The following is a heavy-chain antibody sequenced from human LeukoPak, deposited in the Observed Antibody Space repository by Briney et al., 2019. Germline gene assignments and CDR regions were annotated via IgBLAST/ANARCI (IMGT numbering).Heavy chain of an antibody. V-gene: IGHV1-69*02. CDR3: ARWELRDFNDALDI. J-gene: IGHJ3*02. Sequence: GSSVKVSCKASGGTFSSYTTSWVRQAPGQGLEWMGRIIPILGIANYAQKFQGRVTITADKSTSTAYMELSSLRSEDTAVYYCARWELRDFNDALDIWGQGTMVTVSS. CDR2: IIPILGIA. CDR1: GGTFSSYT. D-gene: IGHD1-26*01.